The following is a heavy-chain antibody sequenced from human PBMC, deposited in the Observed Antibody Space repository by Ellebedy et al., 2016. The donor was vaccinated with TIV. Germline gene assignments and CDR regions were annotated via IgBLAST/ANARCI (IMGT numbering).Heavy chain of an antibody. CDR2: ISRSGGSS. D-gene: IGHD1-26*01. J-gene: IGHJ4*02. CDR1: GFTFSDYT. Sequence: PGGSLRLSCAASGFTFSDYTMSWVRQAPGKGLEWVSSISRSGGSSYYADSVKGRFTISRDNSKHTLYLHMNSLRAEDTAVYFCAKEEDRKGGDYWGQGTLVIVSS. CDR3: AKEEDRKGGDY. V-gene: IGHV3-23*01.